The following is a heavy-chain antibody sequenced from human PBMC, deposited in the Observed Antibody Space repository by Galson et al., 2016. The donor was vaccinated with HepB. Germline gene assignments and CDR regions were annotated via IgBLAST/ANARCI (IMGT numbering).Heavy chain of an antibody. CDR2: FDPEDDET. CDR3: ARSGSFGELFH. Sequence: SVKVSCKASGFTFNNYFIHWVRQAPGKGLEWMGGFDPEDDETIYAQKFQGRVTLTEDTSTDTAYMELSSLRSEDTAVYYCARSGSFGELFHWGQGTLVAVSS. J-gene: IGHJ4*02. CDR1: GFTFNNYF. D-gene: IGHD3-10*01. V-gene: IGHV1-24*01.